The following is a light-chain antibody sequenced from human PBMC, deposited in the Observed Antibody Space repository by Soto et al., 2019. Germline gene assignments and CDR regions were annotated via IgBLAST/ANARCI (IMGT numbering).Light chain of an antibody. CDR3: CSYAGTYTVV. Sequence: QSALTQPRSVSRSPGQSVTISCTGTSSDVGGYNYVSWYEHLPGKAPKLMIYDVSERPSGVPDRFSGSKSGNTASLTITGLQAEDEADYYCCSYAGTYTVVFGGGTKLTVL. CDR1: SSDVGGYNY. CDR2: DVS. V-gene: IGLV2-11*01. J-gene: IGLJ2*01.